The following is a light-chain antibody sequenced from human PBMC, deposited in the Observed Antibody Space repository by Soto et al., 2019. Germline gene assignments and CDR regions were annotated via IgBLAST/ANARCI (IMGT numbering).Light chain of an antibody. CDR2: EVN. CDR1: SGDVGTYNL. Sequence: QSALTQPASVSGSPGQSITISCTGSSGDVGTYNLVSWYQQHPGKAPKLMIYEVNKRPSGVSNRFSGSKSGNTASLTISGLQAEDEADYYCCLYVGSDTLLFGAGTKLTVL. CDR3: CLYVGSDTLL. J-gene: IGLJ2*01. V-gene: IGLV2-23*02.